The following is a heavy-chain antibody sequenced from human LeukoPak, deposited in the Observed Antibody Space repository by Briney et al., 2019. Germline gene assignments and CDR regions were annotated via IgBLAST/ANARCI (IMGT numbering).Heavy chain of an antibody. CDR3: ARGGSRYYTSNSFDY. Sequence: SETLSLTCTVSSGSFTSYYWSWIRQPPGKGLEWIEYIYYSGSTNYNPSLKSRVTISVDTSKNQFSLKLTSVTAADTAVYYCARGGSRYYTSNSFDYWGQGTLVTVSS. CDR1: SGSFTSYY. D-gene: IGHD3-22*01. CDR2: IYYSGST. V-gene: IGHV4-59*01. J-gene: IGHJ4*02.